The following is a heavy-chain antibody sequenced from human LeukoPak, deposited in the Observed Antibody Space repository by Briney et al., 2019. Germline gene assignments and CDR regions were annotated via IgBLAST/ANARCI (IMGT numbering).Heavy chain of an antibody. D-gene: IGHD3-22*01. CDR3: ARCDSSVYSDFDY. CDR1: GGSISSYY. V-gene: IGHV4-59*08. J-gene: IGHJ4*02. CDR2: IYYSGST. Sequence: SETLSLTCTVSGGSISSYYWIWIRQPPGKGLEWIGYIYYSGSTNYNPSLKSRVTISVDTSKNQFSLKLSSVTAADTAVYYCARCDSSVYSDFDYWGRGTLVTVSS.